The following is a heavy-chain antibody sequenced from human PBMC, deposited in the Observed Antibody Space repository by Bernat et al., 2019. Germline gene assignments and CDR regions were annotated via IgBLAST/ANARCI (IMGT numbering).Heavy chain of an antibody. CDR3: ARSIAATYWYFDL. D-gene: IGHD2-15*01. Sequence: EVQLVESGGGLIQPGGSLRLSCAASGFTVSSNYMSWVRQAPGKGLEWVSGIYSGGSTYYADSVKGRFTISRDNSKNTLYLQMNSLRAEDTAVYYCARSIAATYWYFDLCGRGTLVTVSS. J-gene: IGHJ2*01. V-gene: IGHV3-53*01. CDR2: IYSGGST. CDR1: GFTVSSNY.